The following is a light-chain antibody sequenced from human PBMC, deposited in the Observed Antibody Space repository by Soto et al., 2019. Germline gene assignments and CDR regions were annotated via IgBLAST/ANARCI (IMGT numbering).Light chain of an antibody. CDR3: SSYTGSITLDVV. CDR1: SSDVGNYNY. CDR2: DVS. Sequence: QSALTQPASVSGSPGQSITISCTGTSSDVGNYNYVSWYQQHPGKAPKLMIYDVSNRPSGVSNRFSGSKSGNTASLTISGLQAEDEADYYCSSYTGSITLDVVFGGGTKVTVL. J-gene: IGLJ2*01. V-gene: IGLV2-14*03.